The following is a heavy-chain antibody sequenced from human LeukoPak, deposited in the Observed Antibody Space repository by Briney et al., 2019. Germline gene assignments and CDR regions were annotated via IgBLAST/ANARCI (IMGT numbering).Heavy chain of an antibody. Sequence: PSETLSLTCTVSGGSISSYYWSWIRQPPGKGLEWIGYIYYSGSTNYNPSLKSRVTISVDTSKNQFSLKLSSVTAADTAVYYCARGEDGYNYSLDYWGQGTLVTASS. CDR2: IYYSGST. CDR1: GGSISSYY. CDR3: ARGEDGYNYSLDY. J-gene: IGHJ4*02. V-gene: IGHV4-59*01. D-gene: IGHD5-24*01.